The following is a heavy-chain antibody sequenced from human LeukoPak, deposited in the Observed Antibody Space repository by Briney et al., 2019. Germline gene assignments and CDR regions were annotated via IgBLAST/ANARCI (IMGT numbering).Heavy chain of an antibody. V-gene: IGHV4-39*07. CDR3: ARFNRGTYDSSHFDY. J-gene: IGHJ4*02. CDR1: GGSISSSSYY. CDR2: LYYSGTT. D-gene: IGHD3-22*01. Sequence: PSETLSLTCTVSGGSISSSSYYWGWIRQPPGKGLEWIGSLYYSGTTYYNPSLKSRVTISLDTSKKQFSLKLTSVTAADTAVYYCARFNRGTYDSSHFDYWGQGTLVTVSS.